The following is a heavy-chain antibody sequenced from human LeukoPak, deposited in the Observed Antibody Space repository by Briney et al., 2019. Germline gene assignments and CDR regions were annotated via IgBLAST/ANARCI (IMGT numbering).Heavy chain of an antibody. V-gene: IGHV4-59*08. J-gene: IGHJ4*02. CDR1: GGSLSTYY. CDR2: IYNSGST. CDR3: ARNDILTGYCFDY. Sequence: SETLSLTCTVSGGSLSTYYWSWIRQPPGKGLEWIGYIYNSGSTNYSPSLRSRVTISVDTSKNQFSLKLSSVTAADTAVYYCARNDILTGYCFDYWGQGTLVTVSS. D-gene: IGHD3-9*01.